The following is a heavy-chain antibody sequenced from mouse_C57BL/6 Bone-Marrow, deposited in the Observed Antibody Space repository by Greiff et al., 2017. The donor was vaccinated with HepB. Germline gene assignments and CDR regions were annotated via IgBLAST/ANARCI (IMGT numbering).Heavy chain of an antibody. D-gene: IGHD1-1*01. V-gene: IGHV14-3*01. CDR2: IDPANGST. CDR1: GFTFNNTY. CDR3: VGGVTGSSWFAY. J-gene: IGHJ3*01. Sequence: EVQLQQSVAELVRPGASVKLSCTASGFTFNNTYMHWVKQRPEQGLEWIGRIDPANGSTKYDPKFKGKATITADKSSNTAYLQLRSLTSEDTAIYYCVGGVTGSSWFAYWGQGTPVTVSA.